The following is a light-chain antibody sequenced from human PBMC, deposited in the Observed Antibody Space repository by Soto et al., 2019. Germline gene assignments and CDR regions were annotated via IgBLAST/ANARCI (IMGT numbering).Light chain of an antibody. CDR1: QTISSW. CDR3: QQYSSYSWT. CDR2: KAS. J-gene: IGKJ5*01. Sequence: DIQMTQSPSTLSGSVGDRVTITCWVSQTISSWLAWYQQKPGKAPKLLIYKASSLESGVPSRFSGSGSGTEFTLTISSLQPDDFATYYCQQYSSYSWTFGQGTRLEIK. V-gene: IGKV1-5*03.